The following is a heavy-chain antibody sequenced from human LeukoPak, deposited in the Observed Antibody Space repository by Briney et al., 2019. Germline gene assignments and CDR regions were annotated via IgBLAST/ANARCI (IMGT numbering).Heavy chain of an antibody. J-gene: IGHJ4*02. D-gene: IGHD6-13*01. V-gene: IGHV4-61*02. Sequence: PSETLSLTCTVSGGSISSASYYWSWIRQPAGKGLEWIGRVYTSGSTNYNPSLESRVTMSVDTSKNQFSLMLRSVTAADTAVYYCARGHSSSWYSLDYFDYWGQGTLVTVSS. CDR2: VYTSGST. CDR3: ARGHSSSWYSLDYFDY. CDR1: GGSISSASYY.